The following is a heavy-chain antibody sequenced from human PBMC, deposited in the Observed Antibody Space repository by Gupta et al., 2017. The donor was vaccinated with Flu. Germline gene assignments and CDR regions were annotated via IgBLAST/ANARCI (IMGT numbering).Heavy chain of an antibody. CDR2: MTVSGDYT. V-gene: IGHV3-23*01. CDR3: AKGFNYVFDF. D-gene: IGHD4-4*01. Sequence: MSWCRQAPVKGLEWVSGMTVSGDYTYYADSVKGRFTISRDNSENTLYLQTNSLRADDTAVYYCAKGFNYVFDFWGQGTLVTVSS. J-gene: IGHJ4*02.